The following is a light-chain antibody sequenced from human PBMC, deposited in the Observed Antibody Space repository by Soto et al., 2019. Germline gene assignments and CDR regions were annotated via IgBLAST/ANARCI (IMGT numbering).Light chain of an antibody. CDR1: QGIGDT. CDR3: QQYGSSPPIT. CDR2: GAS. J-gene: IGKJ5*01. V-gene: IGKV3-20*01. Sequence: EVVMTQSPATLSVSPGEGATLSCRASQGIGDTLAWYQQKPGQAPRLLIYGASSRATGIPDRFSGRGSGTDFTLTISRLEPEDFAVYYCQQYGSSPPITFGQGTRLEIK.